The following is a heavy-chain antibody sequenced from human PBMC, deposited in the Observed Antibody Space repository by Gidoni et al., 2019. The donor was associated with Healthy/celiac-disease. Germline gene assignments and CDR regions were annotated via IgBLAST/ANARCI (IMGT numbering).Heavy chain of an antibody. V-gene: IGHV1-69*01. D-gene: IGHD2-2*01. CDR2: IIPSLGTA. Sequence: QVQLVQAGAEVKKPGSSVKVSCKASGGPFISYAISWVRKAPGQGIEWMGGIIPSLGTANYAQKFQGRVTITGDESTSTAYMELSSLRSEDTAVYYCARPAVPAAKFSAISDYYYYYGMDVWGQGTTVTVSS. CDR1: GGPFISYA. CDR3: ARPAVPAAKFSAISDYYYYYGMDV. J-gene: IGHJ6*02.